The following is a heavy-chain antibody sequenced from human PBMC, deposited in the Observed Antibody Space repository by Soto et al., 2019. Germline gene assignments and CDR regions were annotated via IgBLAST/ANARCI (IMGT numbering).Heavy chain of an antibody. CDR1: GYSFTDYH. CDR3: ARHPSASRAFDI. Sequence: GASVKVSCKASGYSFTDYHIHWVRQAPGQGLEWLGRINPKSGGTSTAQKFQGWVTMTTDKSISTAYLQWSSLKASDTAMYYCARHPSASRAFDIWGQGTMVTVSS. V-gene: IGHV1-2*04. CDR2: INPKSGGT. J-gene: IGHJ3*02.